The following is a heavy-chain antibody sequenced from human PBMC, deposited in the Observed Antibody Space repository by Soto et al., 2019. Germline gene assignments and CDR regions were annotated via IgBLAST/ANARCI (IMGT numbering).Heavy chain of an antibody. J-gene: IGHJ6*02. Sequence: GGSLRLSCAASGFTFSSYAMSWVRQAPGKGLEWVSAISGSGGSTYYADSVKGRFTISRDNSKSTLYLQMNSLRAEDTAVYYCAKDSLRITMIVVVITPNYGMDVWGQGTTVTVSS. CDR1: GFTFSSYA. D-gene: IGHD3-22*01. V-gene: IGHV3-23*01. CDR2: ISGSGGST. CDR3: AKDSLRITMIVVVITPNYGMDV.